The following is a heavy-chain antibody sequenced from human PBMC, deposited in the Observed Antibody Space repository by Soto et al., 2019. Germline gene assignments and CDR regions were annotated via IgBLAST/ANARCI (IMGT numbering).Heavy chain of an antibody. D-gene: IGHD2-15*01. J-gene: IGHJ3*02. CDR3: ARDLHRYCSGGSCRAFDI. CDR2: INSDGSST. Sequence: GGSLRLSCAASGFTFSSYWMHWVRQAPGKGLVWVSRINSDGSSTSYADSVKGRFTISRDNAKNTLYLQMNSLRAEDTAVYYCARDLHRYCSGGSCRAFDIWGQGTMVTVSS. V-gene: IGHV3-74*01. CDR1: GFTFSSYW.